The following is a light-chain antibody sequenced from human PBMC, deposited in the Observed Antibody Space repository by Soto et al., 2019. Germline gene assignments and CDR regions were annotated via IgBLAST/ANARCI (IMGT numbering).Light chain of an antibody. J-gene: IGLJ3*02. Sequence: SSELTQPPSVSVAPGQTARITCGGNNIRSKSVHWYQQKPGQAPVLVVYDDSDRPSGIPDRFSGSNSANTATLTISRVEAGDEADYYCQVWDSSSDHRVFGGGTKLTVL. V-gene: IGLV3-21*02. CDR2: DDS. CDR3: QVWDSSSDHRV. CDR1: NIRSKS.